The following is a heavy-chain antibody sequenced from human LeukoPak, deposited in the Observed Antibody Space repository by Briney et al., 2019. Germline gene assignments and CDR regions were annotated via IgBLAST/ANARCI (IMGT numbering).Heavy chain of an antibody. J-gene: IGHJ3*02. CDR1: GYTFTSYY. D-gene: IGHD2-15*01. Sequence: ASVKVSCKASGYTFTSYYMHWVRQAPGQGLEWMGIINPGGGSTSYAQKFQGRVTMTRDMSTSTVYMELSSLRSEDTAVYYCARDGKGYCSGGSCPPYHDAFDIWGQGTMVTVSS. V-gene: IGHV1-46*01. CDR3: ARDGKGYCSGGSCPPYHDAFDI. CDR2: INPGGGST.